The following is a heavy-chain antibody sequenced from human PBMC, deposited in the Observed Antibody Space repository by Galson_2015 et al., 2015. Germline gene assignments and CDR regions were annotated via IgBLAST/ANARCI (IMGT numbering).Heavy chain of an antibody. D-gene: IGHD6-19*01. J-gene: IGHJ3*01. CDR1: GFTFRSYR. Sequence: SLRLSCAASGFTFRSYRMNWVRQAPGKGLEWVSYITGDIRTIKYAESVKGRFTISRDNARNSLYLQMNSLRDEDTAIYYCAVSVDGAFHHWGKGTMVTVSS. CDR3: AVSVDGAFHH. V-gene: IGHV3-48*02. CDR2: ITGDIRTI.